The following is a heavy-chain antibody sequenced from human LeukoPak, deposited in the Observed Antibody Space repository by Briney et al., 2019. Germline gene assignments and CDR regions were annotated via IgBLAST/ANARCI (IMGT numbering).Heavy chain of an antibody. Sequence: GGSLRLSCAASGFTFSSYTMNWVRQAPGKGLEYVSSISSSSSHIYYADSVKGRFTISRDNAKNSLYLQMNSLRAEDTAVYYCAKNSGWFRFDSWGQGTLVTVSS. V-gene: IGHV3-21*04. D-gene: IGHD6-13*01. J-gene: IGHJ4*02. CDR3: AKNSGWFRFDS. CDR2: ISSSSSHI. CDR1: GFTFSSYT.